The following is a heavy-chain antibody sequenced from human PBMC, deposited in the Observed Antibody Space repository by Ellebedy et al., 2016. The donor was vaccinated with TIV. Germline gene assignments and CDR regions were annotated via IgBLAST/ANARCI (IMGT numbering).Heavy chain of an antibody. D-gene: IGHD2-2*01. Sequence: AASVKVSCKASAGTFSSYSISWVRQVPGQGLEWMGGIIPILGVTNYAQEFQGTVTITVDKLTTTVYMELSSLRSEDTAVYYCASGLYCSSSSCYSYALDFWGQGTLVTVSS. J-gene: IGHJ4*02. CDR3: ASGLYCSSSSCYSYALDF. V-gene: IGHV1-69*10. CDR1: AGTFSSYS. CDR2: IIPILGVT.